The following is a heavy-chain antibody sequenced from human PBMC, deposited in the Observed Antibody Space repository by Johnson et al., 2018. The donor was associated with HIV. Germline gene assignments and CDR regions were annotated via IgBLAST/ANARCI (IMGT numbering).Heavy chain of an antibody. J-gene: IGHJ3*02. V-gene: IGHV3-66*01. CDR2: IYSGGST. CDR3: AKGGPSGYRTFDI. CDR1: GFTVTTKY. D-gene: IGHD5-18*01. Sequence: VQLVESGGGLVQPGGSLRLSCAASGFTVTTKYMSWVRQAPGKGLEWVSVIYSGGSTYYADSVKGRFTISRDNSKNTLYLQMNSLRPEDTALYYCAKGGPSGYRTFDIWGQGTMVTVSS.